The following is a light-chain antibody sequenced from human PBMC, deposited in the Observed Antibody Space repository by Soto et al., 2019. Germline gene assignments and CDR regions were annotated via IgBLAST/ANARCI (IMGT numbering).Light chain of an antibody. CDR2: LNSDGSH. J-gene: IGLJ3*02. CDR3: QTWGTGIPRV. V-gene: IGLV4-69*01. CDR1: SGHSSYA. Sequence: QSVLTQSPSASASLGASVKLTCTLSSGHSSYAIAWHQQQPEKGPRYLMKLNSDGSHSKGDGIPDRFSGSSSGAERYLTIPSLQSEDEDDYYCQTWGTGIPRVFCGGPKLTVL.